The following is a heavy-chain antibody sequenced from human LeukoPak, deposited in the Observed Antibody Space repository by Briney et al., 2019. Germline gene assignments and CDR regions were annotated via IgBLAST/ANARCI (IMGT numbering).Heavy chain of an antibody. CDR2: ISGSAVST. CDR3: AKDRCSNGIGCYYYYMDV. V-gene: IGHV3-23*01. Sequence: PGGSLRLSCAASGFTFSSYGMSWVRQAPGKGLEWVSAISGSAVSTYYADSVKGRFTISRDNSKNTLYLQMNSLRAEDTAVYYCAKDRCSNGIGCYYYYMDVWGKGTTVTISS. J-gene: IGHJ6*03. D-gene: IGHD2-8*01. CDR1: GFTFSSYG.